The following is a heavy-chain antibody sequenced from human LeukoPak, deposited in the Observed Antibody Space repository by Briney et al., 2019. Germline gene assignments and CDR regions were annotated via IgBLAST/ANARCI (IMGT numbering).Heavy chain of an antibody. D-gene: IGHD3-3*01. CDR2: INHSGST. CDR1: GGSLSGYY. Sequence: PSETLSLTCAVYGGSLSGYYWSWIRQPPGKGLEWIGEINHSGSTNYNPSLKSRVTISVDTSKNQFSLKLSSVTAADTAVYYCARGILEYYYFDLWGRGTLVTVSS. CDR3: ARGILEYYYFDL. J-gene: IGHJ2*01. V-gene: IGHV4-34*01.